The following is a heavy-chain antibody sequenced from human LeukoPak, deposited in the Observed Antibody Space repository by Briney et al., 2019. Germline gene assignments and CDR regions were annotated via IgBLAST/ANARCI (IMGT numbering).Heavy chain of an antibody. D-gene: IGHD3-16*01. Sequence: GGSLRLSCAASGFTFDDYAMHWVRQAPGKGLEWVSGISGSADSTYDADSAKGRFTISRDNYKNTLYLQMNSLRAEDTAVYYCAKSSHAFGAFDIWGQGTMVTVSS. CDR2: ISGSADST. CDR1: GFTFDDYA. CDR3: AKSSHAFGAFDI. J-gene: IGHJ3*02. V-gene: IGHV3-23*01.